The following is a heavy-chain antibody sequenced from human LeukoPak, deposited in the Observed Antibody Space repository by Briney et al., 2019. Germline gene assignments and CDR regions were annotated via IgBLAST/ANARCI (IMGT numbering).Heavy chain of an antibody. Sequence: GGSLRLSCAASGFTFSSYGMHRVRQAPGKGLEWVAVISYDGSNKYYADSAKGRFTISRDNSKNTLYLQMNSLRAEDTAVYYCAKAEGYSGSSHYDYWGQGTLVTVSS. D-gene: IGHD1-26*01. CDR2: ISYDGSNK. J-gene: IGHJ4*02. V-gene: IGHV3-30*18. CDR3: AKAEGYSGSSHYDY. CDR1: GFTFSSYG.